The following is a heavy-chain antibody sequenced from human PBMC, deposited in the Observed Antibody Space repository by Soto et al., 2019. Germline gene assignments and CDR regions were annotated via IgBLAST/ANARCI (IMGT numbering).Heavy chain of an antibody. D-gene: IGHD6-13*01. Sequence: VSVEVSGKASGYTFTSYGIHWVRQAPGQRREGMGWIKAAKGDTKYSPKFKGRVTIIRETAASTVYMELRHLRSEDGAVYYCVRWRVSATSIDWFDPWGQGTLVTVSS. CDR3: VRWRVSATSIDWFDP. CDR2: IKAAKGDT. V-gene: IGHV1-3*01. CDR1: GYTFTSYG. J-gene: IGHJ5*02.